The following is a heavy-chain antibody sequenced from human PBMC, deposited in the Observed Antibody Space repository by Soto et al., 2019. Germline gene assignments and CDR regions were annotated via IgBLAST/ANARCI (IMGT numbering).Heavy chain of an antibody. J-gene: IGHJ4*02. CDR1: GFTFSSYG. D-gene: IGHD6-13*01. CDR3: AKDRRSSWYHSLTDY. CDR2: ISYDGSNK. V-gene: IGHV3-30*18. Sequence: SLRLSCAASGFTFSSYGMHWVRQAPGKGLEWVAVISYDGSNKYYADSVKGRFTISRDNSKNTLYLQMNSLRAEDTAVYYCAKDRRSSWYHSLTDYWGQGTLVTVSS.